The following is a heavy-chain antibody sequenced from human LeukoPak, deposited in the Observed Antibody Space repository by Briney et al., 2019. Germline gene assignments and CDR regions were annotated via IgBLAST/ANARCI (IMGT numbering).Heavy chain of an antibody. Sequence: ASVKVSCKASGYTFTSYGISWVRQAPGQGLECMGWISAYNGNTNYAQKLQGRVTMTTDTSTSTAYMELRSLRSDDTAVYYCARDLYDSSGYPPLSEYFQHWGQGTLVTVSS. CDR3: ARDLYDSSGYPPLSEYFQH. J-gene: IGHJ1*01. D-gene: IGHD3-22*01. CDR1: GYTFTSYG. V-gene: IGHV1-18*01. CDR2: ISAYNGNT.